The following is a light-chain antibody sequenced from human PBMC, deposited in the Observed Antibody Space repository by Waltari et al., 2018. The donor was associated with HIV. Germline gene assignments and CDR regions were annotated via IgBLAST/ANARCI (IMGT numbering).Light chain of an antibody. CDR1: SSNIGKNA. J-gene: IGLJ3*02. V-gene: IGLV1-36*01. CDR2: YDD. Sequence: QSVLTQPPSVSAAPRQRVSISCSGSSSNIGKNAVNWYQQIPGTAPRLLIYYDDLVPSGVSDRFYGSKSGTSASLAISGLQSEDEADYYCAAWDDTLNGWVFGGGTKLTVL. CDR3: AAWDDTLNGWV.